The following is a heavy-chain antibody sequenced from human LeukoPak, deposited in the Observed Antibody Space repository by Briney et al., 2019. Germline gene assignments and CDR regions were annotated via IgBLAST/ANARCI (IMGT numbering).Heavy chain of an antibody. D-gene: IGHD6-13*01. Sequence: RGASVKVSCKASGYTFTSYGISWVRQAPGQGLEGMGWISAYNGNTNYAQKLQGRVTMTTDTSTSTAYMELRSLRSDDTAVYYCAKDRSRLTGYSSSWYPDYWGQGTLVTVSS. CDR2: ISAYNGNT. CDR1: GYTFTSYG. J-gene: IGHJ4*02. V-gene: IGHV1-18*01. CDR3: AKDRSRLTGYSSSWYPDY.